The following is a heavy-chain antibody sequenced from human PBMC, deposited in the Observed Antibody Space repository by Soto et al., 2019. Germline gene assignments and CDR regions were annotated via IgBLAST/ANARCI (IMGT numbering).Heavy chain of an antibody. D-gene: IGHD2-21*02. V-gene: IGHV3-30*04. J-gene: IGHJ4*02. Sequence: QVQLVESGGGMAQVGTSLRLSCTGSGFTFNSVSQHWVRQGPDKGLEWVAVVSFDGKVTYYADSVKGRFTVSRDISKNTIYLQANSLRPEDTAVYYCAREPYGDSQYFDYWGQGTPVTVSS. CDR3: AREPYGDSQYFDY. CDR1: GFTFNSVS. CDR2: VSFDGKVT.